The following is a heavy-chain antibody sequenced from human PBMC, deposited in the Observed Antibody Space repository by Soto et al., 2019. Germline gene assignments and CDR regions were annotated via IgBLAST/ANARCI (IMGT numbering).Heavy chain of an antibody. CDR3: ARADCSGGSCYSVFDY. V-gene: IGHV1-2*04. CDR1: GYTFTGYY. Sequence: QVQLVQSGAEVKKPGASVKVSCKASGYTFTGYYMHWVRQAPGQGLEWMGWINPNSGGTNYAQKFEGWVTMTRDTSSSTAYMVMSRLRSDDTAVYYCARADCSGGSCYSVFDYWGQGTLVTVSS. D-gene: IGHD2-15*01. CDR2: INPNSGGT. J-gene: IGHJ4*02.